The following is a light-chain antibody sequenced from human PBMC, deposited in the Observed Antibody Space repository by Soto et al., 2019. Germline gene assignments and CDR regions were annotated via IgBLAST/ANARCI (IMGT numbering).Light chain of an antibody. CDR2: RNN. CDR3: AAWDDSLSGLV. J-gene: IGLJ3*02. V-gene: IGLV1-47*01. Sequence: QSVLTQPPSASGTPGQRVTISCSGSSSNIGSYFVYWYQQLPGTAPKLLIYRNNQRPSGVPDRFSGSKSGTSASLAISGLRSEDEADYYCAAWDDSLSGLVFGGGTKLTVL. CDR1: SSNIGSYF.